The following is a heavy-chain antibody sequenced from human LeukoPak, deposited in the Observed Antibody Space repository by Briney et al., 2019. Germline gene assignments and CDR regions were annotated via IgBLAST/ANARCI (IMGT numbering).Heavy chain of an antibody. V-gene: IGHV3-23*01. CDR1: GFTFRNYA. CDR3: AKDKSTVTTDY. CDR2: IRPGGDVT. J-gene: IGHJ4*02. D-gene: IGHD4-17*01. Sequence: GGSLRLSCAAAGFTFRNYAMSWVRQAPGRGLEWVAAIRPGGDVTYYAESVKGRFTISRDNSKNTLYLQMNSLRAEDTAVYYCAKDKSTVTTDYWGQGTLVTVSS.